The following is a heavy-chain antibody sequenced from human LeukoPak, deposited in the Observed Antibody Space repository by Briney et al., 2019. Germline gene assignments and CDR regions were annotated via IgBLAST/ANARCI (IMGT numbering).Heavy chain of an antibody. CDR3: ARVPVVTAPEVYMDV. D-gene: IGHD2-21*02. V-gene: IGHV3-7*01. CDR2: IKQDGSEK. J-gene: IGHJ6*03. CDR1: GFSFSSYW. Sequence: GGSLRLSCAASGFSFSSYWMSWVRQAPGKGLEWVANIKQDGSEKYYVDSVKGRFTISRDNAKNSLYLQMNSLRAEDTAVYYCARVPVVTAPEVYMDVWGKGTTVTVSS.